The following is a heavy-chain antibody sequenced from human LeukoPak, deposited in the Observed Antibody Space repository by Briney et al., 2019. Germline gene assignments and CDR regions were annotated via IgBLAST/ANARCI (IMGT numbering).Heavy chain of an antibody. V-gene: IGHV3-48*01. D-gene: IGHD3-22*01. CDR3: ARNSPLKYYYDSSGYLRAFDI. CDR2: ISSSSSTI. CDR1: GFTFSSYS. J-gene: IGHJ3*02. Sequence: GGSLRLSCAASGFTFSSYSMNWVRQAPGKGLEWVSYISSSSSTIYYTDSVKGRFTISRDNAKNSLYLQMNSLRAEDTAVYYCARNSPLKYYYDSSGYLRAFDIWGQGTMVTVSS.